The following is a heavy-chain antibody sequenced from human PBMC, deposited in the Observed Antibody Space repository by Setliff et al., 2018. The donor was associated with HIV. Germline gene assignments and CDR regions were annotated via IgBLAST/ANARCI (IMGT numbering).Heavy chain of an antibody. J-gene: IGHJ4*02. D-gene: IGHD5-12*01. CDR2: FDPEDNKI. CDR3: ATRIRDGHRGYGYFDF. CDR1: GYTVTELS. Sequence: EASVKVSCKVSGYTVTELSINWVRQAPGKGPEWVGGFDPEDNKIVYAQKFQGRVTTTEDTSTDTAYMELSSLRPEDTAVYYCATRIRDGHRGYGYFDFWGQGTLVTVSS. V-gene: IGHV1-24*01.